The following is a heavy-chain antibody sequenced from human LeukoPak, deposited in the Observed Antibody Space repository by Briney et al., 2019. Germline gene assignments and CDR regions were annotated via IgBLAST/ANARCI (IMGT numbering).Heavy chain of an antibody. J-gene: IGHJ4*02. CDR3: ARDMTVMGGFDY. CDR1: GGTFSSYA. V-gene: IGHV1-2*02. CDR2: INPNSGGT. D-gene: IGHD4-17*01. Sequence: ASVKVSCKASGGTFSSYAISWVRQAPGQGLEWMGWINPNSGGTNYAQKFQGRVTMTRDTSISTAYMELSRLRSDDTAVYYCARDMTVMGGFDYWGQGTLVTVSS.